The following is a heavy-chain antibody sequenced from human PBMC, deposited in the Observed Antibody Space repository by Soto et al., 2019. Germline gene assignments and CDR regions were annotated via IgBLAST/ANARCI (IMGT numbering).Heavy chain of an antibody. D-gene: IGHD3-3*01. CDR1: GGSISSSSYY. Sequence: SETLSLTCTVSGGSISSSSYYWGWIRQPPGKGLEWIGSIYYSGSTYYNPSLKSRVTISVDTSKNQFSLKLSSVTAADTVVYYCARFPYDFWSGLFDPRGQGTLVTVSS. CDR2: IYYSGST. CDR3: ARFPYDFWSGLFDP. J-gene: IGHJ5*02. V-gene: IGHV4-39*01.